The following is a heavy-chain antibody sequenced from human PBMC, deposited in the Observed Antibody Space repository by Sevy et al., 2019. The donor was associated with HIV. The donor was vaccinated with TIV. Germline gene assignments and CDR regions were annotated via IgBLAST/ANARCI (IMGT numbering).Heavy chain of an antibody. CDR2: MNPNSGNT. Sequence: AAVKVSCKASGYTFTSYDINWVRQATRQGLERMGWMNPNSGNTGYAQKFQGRVTMSRNTSISTAYMELSSLRSEDTAVYDCARGGFPSGDTDYWGQGTLVTVSS. D-gene: IGHD2-15*01. V-gene: IGHV1-8*01. CDR1: GYTFTSYD. CDR3: ARGGFPSGDTDY. J-gene: IGHJ4*02.